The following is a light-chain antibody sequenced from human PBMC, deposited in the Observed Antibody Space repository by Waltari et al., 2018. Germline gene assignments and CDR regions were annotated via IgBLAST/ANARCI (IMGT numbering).Light chain of an antibody. J-gene: IGKJ4*01. CDR3: QQGVILPLT. Sequence: EIVLTQSPVTLSLAAGERATLSCRASESVSNYLAWYQQKPVQSPTLFIYDTSKRATGIPGRFSGSGYGTDFTLTINNREAEDFALYYCQQGVILPLTFGGGTKLEIK. V-gene: IGKV3-11*01. CDR2: DTS. CDR1: ESVSNY.